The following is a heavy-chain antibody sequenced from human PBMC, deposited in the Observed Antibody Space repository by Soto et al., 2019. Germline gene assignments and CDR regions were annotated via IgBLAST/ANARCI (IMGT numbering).Heavy chain of an antibody. Sequence: GGSLRLSCAASGFTVSSNYMSWVRQAPGKGLEWVSVIYSGGSTYYADSVKGRFTISRQNSKNTLYLQMNSLRAEDTAVYYCARANMGSVRYYDFWSGPPSGAFDIWGQGTMVTVSS. CDR3: ARANMGSVRYYDFWSGPPSGAFDI. CDR1: GFTVSSNY. J-gene: IGHJ3*02. CDR2: IYSGGST. V-gene: IGHV3-53*04. D-gene: IGHD3-3*01.